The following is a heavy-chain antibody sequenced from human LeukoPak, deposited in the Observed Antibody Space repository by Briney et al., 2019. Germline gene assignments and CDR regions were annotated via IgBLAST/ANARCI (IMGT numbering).Heavy chain of an antibody. CDR2: ITSTSRQ. D-gene: IGHD3-16*02. CDR3: ARFRSPLTWASAFDV. CDR1: GFSLSSYS. J-gene: IGHJ3*01. Sequence: GGSLRLSCSASGFSLSSYSMNWVRQAPGKGLEWVSCITSTSRQYYADSVKGRFSISKDNAQNSVYLQVNSLRVDDTAVFYCARFRSPLTWASAFDVWGQGTSVTVSS. V-gene: IGHV3-21*03.